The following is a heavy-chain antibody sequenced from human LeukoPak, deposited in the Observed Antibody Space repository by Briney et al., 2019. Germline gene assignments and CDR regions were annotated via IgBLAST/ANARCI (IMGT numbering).Heavy chain of an antibody. J-gene: IGHJ4*02. CDR2: IYYSGST. V-gene: IGHV4-59*01. CDR1: GGSISSYY. Sequence: PSETLSLTCTVSGGSISSYYWSWIRQPPGKGLEWIGYIYYSGSTNYNPSLKSRGTISVDPSKNQFSLKLSSVTAADTAVYYCARGHYDSSGYSSYYFDYWGQGTLVTVSS. CDR3: ARGHYDSSGYSSYYFDY. D-gene: IGHD3-22*01.